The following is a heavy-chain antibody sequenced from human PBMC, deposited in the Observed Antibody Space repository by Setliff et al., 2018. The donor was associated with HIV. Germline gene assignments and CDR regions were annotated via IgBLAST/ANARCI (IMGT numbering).Heavy chain of an antibody. CDR1: GGSITSRNYH. D-gene: IGHD6-13*01. V-gene: IGHV4-39*07. Sequence: PSETLSLTCAVSGGSITSRNYHWDWVRQPPGKGLEWIGSLFYTGSTSCNPSLKSRVTISGDTSKNQFSLKLTSLTAADTAVYYCARIDGEAADTNYWGQGTLVTVSS. J-gene: IGHJ4*02. CDR3: ARIDGEAADTNY. CDR2: LFYTGST.